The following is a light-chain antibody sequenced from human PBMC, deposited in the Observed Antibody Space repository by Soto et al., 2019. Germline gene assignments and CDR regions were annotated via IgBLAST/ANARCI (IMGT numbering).Light chain of an antibody. CDR2: SNN. CDR3: AAWDDSLNGSYV. CDR1: SSNIGSNT. V-gene: IGLV1-44*01. Sequence: QSVLTQPPSASGTPGQRVTISCSGSSSNIGSNTVTWYQQLPGTAPKLLIYSNNQRPSGVPDRVSGSKSGTSASLAISGLQSEDEADYYCAAWDDSLNGSYVFGTGTKLTVL. J-gene: IGLJ1*01.